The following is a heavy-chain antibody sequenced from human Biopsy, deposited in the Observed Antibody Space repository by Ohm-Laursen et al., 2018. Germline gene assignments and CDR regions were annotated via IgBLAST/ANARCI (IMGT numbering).Heavy chain of an antibody. Sequence: SEKVSCQASGYTFTNYYMHWVRQAPGQGLEWMGIINPSGSDATYAQKFQGRVTMTRDTSTSTAYMDLSSLRSEDTAVYYCAADSGSGSHFRFDYWGQGALVSVSS. D-gene: IGHD3-10*01. V-gene: IGHV1-46*01. CDR2: INPSGSDA. CDR3: AADSGSGSHFRFDY. CDR1: GYTFTNYY. J-gene: IGHJ4*02.